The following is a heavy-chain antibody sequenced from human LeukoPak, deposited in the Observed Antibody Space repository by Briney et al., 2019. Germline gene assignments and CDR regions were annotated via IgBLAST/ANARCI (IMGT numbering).Heavy chain of an antibody. J-gene: IGHJ4*02. D-gene: IGHD4-17*01. CDR3: AREATVTIGPYYFDY. Sequence: ASVKVSCKASGYTFTGYYMHWVRQAPGQGLEWMAWINPNSGGTNYAQKFQGRVTMTRDTSINTAYMELSSLRSEDTAVYYCAREATVTIGPYYFDYWGQGTLVTVSS. CDR2: INPNSGGT. CDR1: GYTFTGYY. V-gene: IGHV1-2*02.